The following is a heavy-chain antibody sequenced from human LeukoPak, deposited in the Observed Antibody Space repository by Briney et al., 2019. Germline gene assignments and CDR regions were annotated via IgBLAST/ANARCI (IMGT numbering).Heavy chain of an antibody. CDR2: ISSSGSTI. D-gene: IGHD3-10*01. J-gene: IGHJ4*02. Sequence: GGSLRLSCAASGLTFSDYYMSWIRQAPGKGLEWVSYISSSGSTIYYADSVKGRFTISRDNAKNSLYLQMNSLRAEDTAVYYCARDVGYGSDSNVDYWGQGTLVTVSS. CDR1: GLTFSDYY. CDR3: ARDVGYGSDSNVDY. V-gene: IGHV3-11*01.